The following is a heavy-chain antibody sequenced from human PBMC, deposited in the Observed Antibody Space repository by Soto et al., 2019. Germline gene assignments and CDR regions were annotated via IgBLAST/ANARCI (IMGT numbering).Heavy chain of an antibody. J-gene: IGHJ4*02. D-gene: IGHD2-21*01. V-gene: IGHV4-59*01. CDR1: GGSISSYY. CDR3: ARALGGYYYFDY. Sequence: QVQLQESGPGLVKPSETLSLTCTVSGGSISSYYWSWIRQPPGKGLEWIGYIYYSGSTNYNPSLKSRVNISVDTSKNQFSLKLSSVTAADTAVYYCARALGGYYYFDYWGQGTLVTVSS. CDR2: IYYSGST.